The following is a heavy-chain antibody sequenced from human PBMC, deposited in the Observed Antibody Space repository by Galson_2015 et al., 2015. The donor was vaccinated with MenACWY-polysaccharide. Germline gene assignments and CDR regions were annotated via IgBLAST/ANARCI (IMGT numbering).Heavy chain of an antibody. V-gene: IGHV3-30-3*01. Sequence: SLRLSCAASGFTLTNYVMHWVRQAPGKGLEWVAVVLSDGSNKFYAESAKGRFTISRDNSKNTLDLQMNSLRVEDTAIYYCVRDYVWDGGWFDPWGQGTLVTVSS. J-gene: IGHJ5*02. CDR1: GFTLTNYV. CDR2: VLSDGSNK. D-gene: IGHD3-16*01. CDR3: VRDYVWDGGWFDP.